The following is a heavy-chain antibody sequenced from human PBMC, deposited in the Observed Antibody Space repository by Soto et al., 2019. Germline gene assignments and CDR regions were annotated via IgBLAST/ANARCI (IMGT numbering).Heavy chain of an antibody. Sequence: QVQLVQSGAEVKKPGSSVKVSCKASGGTFSSYAISWVRQAPGQGLEWMGGIIPIFGTANYAQKFQGRVTITADESTSTAYMELSSLRSEDTAVYYCARAWRLAAAPKYYGMDVWGQGTTVTVSS. CDR2: IIPIFGTA. J-gene: IGHJ6*02. V-gene: IGHV1-69*01. D-gene: IGHD6-13*01. CDR3: ARAWRLAAAPKYYGMDV. CDR1: GGTFSSYA.